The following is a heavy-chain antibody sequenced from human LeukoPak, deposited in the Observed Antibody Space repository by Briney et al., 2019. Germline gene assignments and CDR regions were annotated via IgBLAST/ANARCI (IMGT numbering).Heavy chain of an antibody. J-gene: IGHJ4*02. CDR3: ARAKVYYDFWSGYSAFDY. Sequence: GGSLRLSCAASGFTFSSYGMHWVRQAPGKGLEWVAVIWYDGSNKYYADSVKGRFTISSDNSKNTLYLQMNSLRAEDTAVYYCARAKVYYDFWSGYSAFDYWGQGTLVTVSS. V-gene: IGHV3-33*01. CDR2: IWYDGSNK. CDR1: GFTFSSYG. D-gene: IGHD3-3*01.